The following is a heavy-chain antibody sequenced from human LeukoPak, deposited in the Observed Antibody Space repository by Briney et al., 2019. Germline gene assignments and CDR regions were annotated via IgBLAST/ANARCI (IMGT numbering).Heavy chain of an antibody. CDR3: ARGRGNSSPSLNYFDH. CDR2: IIPLYGTT. V-gene: IGHV1-69*13. J-gene: IGHJ4*02. Sequence: ALVKVSCKASGFTFSSHPFSWVRQGPGQGLEWMGVIIPLYGTTDYTQKFQGRVTMTADGPTRTVYMELSGLTSEDTAVYYCARGRGNSSPSLNYFDHWGQGTPVTVSS. D-gene: IGHD6-6*01. CDR1: GFTFSSHP.